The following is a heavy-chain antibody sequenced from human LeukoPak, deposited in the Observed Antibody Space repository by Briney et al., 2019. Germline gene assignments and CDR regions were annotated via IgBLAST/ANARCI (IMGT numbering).Heavy chain of an antibody. Sequence: SETLSLTCTVSGGSISNYYWSWIRLPPGQGLEWIGYMYYSGSTDYNPSLKSRVTISVDTSKNQFSLKLSSVTAADTAVYYCARHGSTSFDNSGHGTLGTVSS. CDR1: GGSISNYY. CDR3: ARHGSTSFDN. J-gene: IGHJ4*03. V-gene: IGHV4-59*08. D-gene: IGHD1-26*01. CDR2: MYYSGST.